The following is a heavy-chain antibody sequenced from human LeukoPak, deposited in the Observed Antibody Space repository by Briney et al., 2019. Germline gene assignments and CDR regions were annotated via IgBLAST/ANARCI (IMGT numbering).Heavy chain of an antibody. V-gene: IGHV1-2*02. CDR2: IDPNSGGT. CDR3: AREELTSGSYSEALDY. CDR1: GYTFTGYY. D-gene: IGHD1-26*01. J-gene: IGHJ4*02. Sequence: GASVKVSCKASGYTFTGYYMHWVRQAPGQGLEWMGWIDPNSGGTHYAQKFQDRVTMTRDTSISTAYMELSRLRSDDTAMYYCAREELTSGSYSEALDYWGQGTLVTVSS.